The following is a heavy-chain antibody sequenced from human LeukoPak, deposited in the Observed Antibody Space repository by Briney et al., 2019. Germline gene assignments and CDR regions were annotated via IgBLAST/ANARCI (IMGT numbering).Heavy chain of an antibody. D-gene: IGHD3-22*01. CDR1: GGTFSSYA. CDR3: ARVRDYYDSSGYYAFDI. J-gene: IGHJ3*02. V-gene: IGHV1-69*04. CDR2: IIPILGIA. Sequence: VASVKVSCKASGGTFSSYAISWVRQAPGQGLEWMGRIIPILGIANYAQKFQGRVTITADKSTSTAYMELSSLRSEDTAVYYCARVRDYYDSSGYYAFDIWGQGTMVTVSS.